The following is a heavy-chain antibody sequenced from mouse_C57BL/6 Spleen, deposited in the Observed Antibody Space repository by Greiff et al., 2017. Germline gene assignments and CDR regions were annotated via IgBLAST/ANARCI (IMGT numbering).Heavy chain of an antibody. CDR3: ARSTTVVEGAMDY. V-gene: IGHV5-17*01. CDR1: GFTFSDYG. D-gene: IGHD1-1*01. Sequence: EVNVVESGGGLVKPGGSLKLSCAASGFTFSDYGMHWVRQAPEKGLEWVAYISSGSSTIYYADTVKGRFTISRDNAKNTLFLQMTSLRSEDTAMYYCARSTTVVEGAMDYWGQGTSVTVSS. CDR2: ISSGSSTI. J-gene: IGHJ4*01.